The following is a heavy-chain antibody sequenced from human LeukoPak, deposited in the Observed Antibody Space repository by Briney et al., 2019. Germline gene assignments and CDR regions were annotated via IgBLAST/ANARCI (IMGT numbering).Heavy chain of an antibody. D-gene: IGHD6-19*01. CDR1: GFTFSSCW. V-gene: IGHV3-7*01. J-gene: IGHJ4*02. Sequence: PGGSLRLSCAASGFTFSSCWMSWVRQAPGKGLEWLANIKEDGGEKYYVDSVKGRFTISRDNAKNSLYLQMNSLRDKDTAVYYCAKYRPLAGLEYWGQGTPVTVSS. CDR2: IKEDGGEK. CDR3: AKYRPLAGLEY.